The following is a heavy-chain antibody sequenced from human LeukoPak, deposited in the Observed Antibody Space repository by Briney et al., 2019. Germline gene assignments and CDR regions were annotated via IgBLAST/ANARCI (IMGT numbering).Heavy chain of an antibody. V-gene: IGHV3-23*01. D-gene: IGHD3-10*01. CDR1: GFTFSSYA. CDR2: ISSSGGRT. CDR3: AKEYGSGSLEVWDY. J-gene: IGHJ4*02. Sequence: GGSLRLSCAGSGFTFSSYAMSWVRQAPGKGLEWVSAISSSGGRTYYSDSVRGRLSISRDNSKSTLYLQINSLRAEDTAIYYCAKEYGSGSLEVWDYWGQGTLVSVSS.